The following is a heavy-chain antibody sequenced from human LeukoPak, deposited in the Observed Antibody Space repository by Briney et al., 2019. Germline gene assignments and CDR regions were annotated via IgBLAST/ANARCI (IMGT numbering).Heavy chain of an antibody. CDR2: IKQDGSEK. CDR1: GFTFSSYW. Sequence: QPGGSLRLSCAVSGFTFSSYWMSWVRQAPEKGLEWVANIKQDGSEKYYVDSVKGRFTISRDNAKNSLYLQMNSLRAEDTAVYYCARGYWQLGYWGQGTLVTVSS. V-gene: IGHV3-7*01. CDR3: ARGYWQLGY. J-gene: IGHJ4*02. D-gene: IGHD1-26*01.